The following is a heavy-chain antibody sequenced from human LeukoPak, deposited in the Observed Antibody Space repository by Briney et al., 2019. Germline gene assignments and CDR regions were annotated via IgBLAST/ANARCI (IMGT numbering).Heavy chain of an antibody. J-gene: IGHJ6*02. CDR1: GFTFSSYA. V-gene: IGHV3-23*01. D-gene: IGHD5-12*01. CDR3: AKDLGYSGPNGMDV. CDR2: ISGSGGST. Sequence: GGSLRLSCAASGFTFSSYAMSWVRQAPGKGXXXXXAISGSGGSTYYADSVKGRFTISRDNSKNTLYLQMNSLRAEDTAVYYCAKDLGYSGPNGMDVWGQGTTVTVSS.